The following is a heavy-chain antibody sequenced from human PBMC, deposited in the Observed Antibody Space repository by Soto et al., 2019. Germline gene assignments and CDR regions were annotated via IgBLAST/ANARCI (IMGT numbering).Heavy chain of an antibody. CDR2: ISGSGGIT. CDR3: ARGATRTVVVAAARVGWFDP. V-gene: IGHV3-23*01. CDR1: GFPFSSYA. D-gene: IGHD2-15*01. J-gene: IGHJ5*02. Sequence: GGSLRLSCAASGFPFSSYAMSWVRQAPGKGLEWVSGISGSGGITYYADSVKGRFTISRDNSKNTLYLQMNSLRADDTAVYYCARGATRTVVVAAARVGWFDPWGQGTLVTVSS.